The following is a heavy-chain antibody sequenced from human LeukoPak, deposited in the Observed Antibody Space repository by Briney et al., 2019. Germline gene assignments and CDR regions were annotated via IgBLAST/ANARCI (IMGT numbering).Heavy chain of an antibody. CDR1: GGSYRGYF. V-gene: IGHV4-34*01. CDR2: ITHNGGT. D-gene: IGHD1-26*01. J-gene: IGHJ6*03. Sequence: SETLSLTCAVYGGSYRGYFWGWVRQTPGKGLEWLGEITHNGGTNYMPSLSGRVSVFQDVSKNQFSLKLSSVTAADTGVYYCARGKSGSHWGDHYFYMDVWGKGTTVIVSS. CDR3: ARGKSGSHWGDHYFYMDV.